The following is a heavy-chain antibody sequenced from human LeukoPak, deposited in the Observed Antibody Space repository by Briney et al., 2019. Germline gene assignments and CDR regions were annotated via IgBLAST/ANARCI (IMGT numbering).Heavy chain of an antibody. V-gene: IGHV4-61*02. Sequence: SQTLSLTCIVSGGSTSSGSYYWSWIRQPAGKGLEWIGRIYTSGSTNYNPSLKSRVTISVDTSKNQFSLKLSSVTAADTAVYCCARATYYYYGMDVWGQGTTVTVSS. CDR2: IYTSGST. CDR3: ARATYYYYGMDV. CDR1: GGSTSSGSYY. J-gene: IGHJ6*02.